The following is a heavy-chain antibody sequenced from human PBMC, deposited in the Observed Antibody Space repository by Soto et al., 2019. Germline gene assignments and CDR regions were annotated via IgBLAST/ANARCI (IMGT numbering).Heavy chain of an antibody. CDR2: INHSGST. J-gene: IGHJ6*02. CDR3: ARGPRGAAAGTDYYGMDV. V-gene: IGHV4-34*01. Sequence: QVQLQQWGAGLLKPSETLSLTCAVYGGSFSGYYWSWIRQPPGKGLGWIGEINHSGSTNYNPSLKSRVTISVDTSKNQFSLKLSSVTAADTAVYYCARGPRGAAAGTDYYGMDVWGQGTTVTVSS. CDR1: GGSFSGYY. D-gene: IGHD6-13*01.